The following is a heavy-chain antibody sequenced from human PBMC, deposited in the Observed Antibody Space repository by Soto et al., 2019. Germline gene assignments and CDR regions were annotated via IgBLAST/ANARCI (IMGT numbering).Heavy chain of an antibody. V-gene: IGHV1-18*01. Sequence: GASVKVSCKASGYTFTSYGISWVRKAPGQGLEWMGWISAYNGNTNYAQKLPGRVTMTTDTTTSTAYMELRSLRSDHTALYYCARSSSGPDYYYYGMDVWGQGTTVTVSS. CDR1: GYTFTSYG. CDR3: ARSSSGPDYYYYGMDV. J-gene: IGHJ6*02. D-gene: IGHD6-19*01. CDR2: ISAYNGNT.